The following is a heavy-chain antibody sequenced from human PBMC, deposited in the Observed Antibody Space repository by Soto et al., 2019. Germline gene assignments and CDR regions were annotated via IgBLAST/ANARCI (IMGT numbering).Heavy chain of an antibody. CDR1: GGSINSGGYC. CDR2: ISYGGST. CDR3: SRGILV. J-gene: IGHJ4*02. D-gene: IGHD5-18*01. Sequence: QVQLQESGPGLVKPSQTLSLTCTVSGGSINSGGYCWSWIRQHPGKGLDWIGCISYGGSTSYNPALKSRVTISVDTAKNQFSLKLTSVTAADTAVYYCSRGILVWGQGALITVSS. V-gene: IGHV4-31*03.